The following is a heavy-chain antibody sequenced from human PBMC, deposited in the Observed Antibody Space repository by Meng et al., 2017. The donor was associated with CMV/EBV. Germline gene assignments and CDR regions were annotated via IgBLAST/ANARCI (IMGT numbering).Heavy chain of an antibody. CDR2: ISRSSSYI. J-gene: IGHJ5*02. Sequence: GGSLRLSCAASGFTFSSYSMNWVRQAPGKGLEWVSSISRSSSYIYYADPVKGRFTISRDNAKNSLCLQMNSLRAEDTAVYYCARDAKYYYDSSGYPSTGCGIDTWGQGTMVTVSS. D-gene: IGHD3-22*01. CDR3: ARDAKYYYDSSGYPSTGCGIDT. V-gene: IGHV3-21*01. CDR1: GFTFSSYS.